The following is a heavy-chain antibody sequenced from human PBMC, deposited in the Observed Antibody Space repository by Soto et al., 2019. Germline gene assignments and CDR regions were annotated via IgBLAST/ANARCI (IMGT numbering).Heavy chain of an antibody. D-gene: IGHD2-15*01. Sequence: PRESLKISCKASGYSFTTYWIAWVRQMPGKGLEWMGIIYPGDSDARYGPSFQGQVTISADKSISTAYLQWSSLKASDTAIYYCARREYGSRGQSDNWFDPWGQGTLVTVSS. J-gene: IGHJ5*02. CDR2: IYPGDSDA. V-gene: IGHV5-51*01. CDR3: ARREYGSRGQSDNWFDP. CDR1: GYSFTTYW.